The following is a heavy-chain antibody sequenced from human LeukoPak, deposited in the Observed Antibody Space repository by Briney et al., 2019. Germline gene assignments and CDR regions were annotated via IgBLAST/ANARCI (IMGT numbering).Heavy chain of an antibody. CDR1: GDSVSSNSAA. CDR2: TYYRSKWYN. J-gene: IGHJ4*02. D-gene: IGHD2-2*02. CDR3: ARVRDLGYCSSTSCYNPLFDY. V-gene: IGHV6-1*01. Sequence: SQTLSLTCAISGDSVSSNSAAWNWIRQSPSRGLEWLGRTYYRSKWYNDYAVSVESRITINPDTSKNQFSLQLNSVTPEDTAVYYCARVRDLGYCSSTSCYNPLFDYWGQGTLVTVSS.